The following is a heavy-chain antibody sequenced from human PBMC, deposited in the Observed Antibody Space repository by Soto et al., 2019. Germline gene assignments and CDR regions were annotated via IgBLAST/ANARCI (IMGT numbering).Heavy chain of an antibody. D-gene: IGHD5-12*01. CDR3: ARDVNTGNDRYYYCSMDV. V-gene: IGHV3-21*01. CDR1: GSTFSSYS. Sequence: EVQLVESGGGLVRPGGSLRLSCAASGSTFSSYSINWVRQAPGKGLEWVSSIGRVSSHINYADSVKGRFTVSRDNAKNSLYLQMTNLSVEDTAVYYCARDVNTGNDRYYYCSMDVWGKGTTVTVSS. CDR2: IGRVSSHI. J-gene: IGHJ6*03.